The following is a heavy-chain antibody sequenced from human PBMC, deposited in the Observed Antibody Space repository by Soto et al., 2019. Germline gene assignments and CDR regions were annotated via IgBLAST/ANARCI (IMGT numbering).Heavy chain of an antibody. CDR2: LSGDGGTT. V-gene: IGHV3-23*01. J-gene: IGHJ3*02. D-gene: IGHD3-10*01. Sequence: EVQLLESGGGLVQPGGSLRLSCAASGLTFSKYAMTWVRQAPGEGLEWVSNLSGDGGTTYYADSVKGRFTISRDNSKNKLYLQMNSLRVEDTAIYYCAKGYGSGIRAFDIWGQGTMVTVSS. CDR3: AKGYGSGIRAFDI. CDR1: GLTFSKYA.